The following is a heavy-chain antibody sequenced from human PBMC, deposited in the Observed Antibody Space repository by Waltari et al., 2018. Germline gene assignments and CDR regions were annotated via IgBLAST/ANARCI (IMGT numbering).Heavy chain of an antibody. V-gene: IGHV3-30*18. CDR3: VKEKRNVGVDY. CDR1: GCTFRNYG. D-gene: IGHD3-10*02. Sequence: QVQLVESGGGVVQPGKSLRLSCEASGCTFRNYGFHWVRQAPGKALDWVAVISSDGNFKYHVDSVKGRFTISRDNSRNTLYLQMDSLTIEDTGVYFCVKEKRNVGVDYWGQGILVTVAS. J-gene: IGHJ4*02. CDR2: ISSDGNFK.